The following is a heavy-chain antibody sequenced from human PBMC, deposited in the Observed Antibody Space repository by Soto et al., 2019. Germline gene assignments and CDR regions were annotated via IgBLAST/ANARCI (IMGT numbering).Heavy chain of an antibody. Sequence: QVHLVESGGGVVQPGRSLRLSCAASGFTFSSYAMHWVRQAPGKGLEWVALISYDEINKHYVDSVKGRFTISRDNSKNTLYLKMNSLRAEDTAVYYCARPRSDSGDWHYYYGLDVWGQGTTVTVSS. CDR3: ARPRSDSGDWHYYYGLDV. CDR2: ISYDEINK. J-gene: IGHJ6*02. V-gene: IGHV3-30-3*01. D-gene: IGHD2-21*01. CDR1: GFTFSSYA.